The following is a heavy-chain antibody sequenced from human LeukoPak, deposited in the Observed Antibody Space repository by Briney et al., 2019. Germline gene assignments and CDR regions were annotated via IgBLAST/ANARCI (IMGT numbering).Heavy chain of an antibody. CDR1: GYTFTSYG. J-gene: IGHJ5*02. Sequence: ASVKVSCKASGYTFTSYGISWVRQAPGQGLEWMGWISAYNGNTNYAQKLQGRVTMTTDTSTSTAYMELRSLRSDGTAVYYCARDGGTYYYGSGRDPRFDPWGQGTLVTVSS. V-gene: IGHV1-18*04. CDR2: ISAYNGNT. CDR3: ARDGGTYYYGSGRDPRFDP. D-gene: IGHD3-10*01.